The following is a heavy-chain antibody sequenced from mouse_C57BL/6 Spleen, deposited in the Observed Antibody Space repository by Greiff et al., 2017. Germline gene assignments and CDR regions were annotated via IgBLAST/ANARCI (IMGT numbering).Heavy chain of an antibody. CDR2: IYPGDGDT. CDR3: ARGNYEFAY. CDR1: GYAFSSYW. J-gene: IGHJ3*01. V-gene: IGHV1-80*01. Sequence: QVQLQQSGAELVKPGASVKISCKASGYAFSSYWMNWVQQRPGKGLEWIGQIYPGDGDTNYNGKFKGKATLTADKSSSTAYMQLSSLTTEDSAVYFCARGNYEFAYWGQGTLVTVSA. D-gene: IGHD1-1*01.